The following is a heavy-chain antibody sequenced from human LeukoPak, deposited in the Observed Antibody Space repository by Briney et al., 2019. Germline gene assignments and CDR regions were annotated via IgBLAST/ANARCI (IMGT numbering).Heavy chain of an antibody. V-gene: IGHV1-18*01. CDR2: ISAYNGNT. CDR1: GYTFTSYG. J-gene: IGHJ4*02. D-gene: IGHD3-16*01. Sequence: ASVKVSCKASGYTFTSYGISWVRQAPGQGLEWMGWISAYNGNTNYAQKLQGRVTMTTDTSTSTAYMELSRLRSDDTAVYYCARVRYRLAETYIDYWGQGTLVTVSS. CDR3: ARVRYRLAETYIDY.